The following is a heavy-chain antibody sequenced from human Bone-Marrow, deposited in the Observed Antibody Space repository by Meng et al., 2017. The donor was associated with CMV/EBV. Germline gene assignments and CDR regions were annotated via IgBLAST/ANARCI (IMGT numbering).Heavy chain of an antibody. CDR1: GYTFTSYD. Sequence: CNASGYTFTSYDINWVRQATGQGLEWMGWMNPNSGNTGYAQKFQGRVTITRNTSISTAYMELSSLRSEDTAVYYCARGRRSWFYDYWGQGTLVTVSS. V-gene: IGHV1-8*03. D-gene: IGHD6-13*01. J-gene: IGHJ4*02. CDR2: MNPNSGNT. CDR3: ARGRRSWFYDY.